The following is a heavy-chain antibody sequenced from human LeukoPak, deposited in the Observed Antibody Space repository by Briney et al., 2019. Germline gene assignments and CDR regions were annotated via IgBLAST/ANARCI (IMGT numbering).Heavy chain of an antibody. CDR3: AAGEAAAGLDY. CDR2: IVVGSGNT. D-gene: IGHD6-13*01. J-gene: IGHJ4*02. CDR1: GFTFTSSA. V-gene: IGHV1-58*02. Sequence: ASVKASCKASGFTFTSSAMQWVRQARGQRLEWIGWIVVGSGNTNYAQKFQERVTITRDMSTSTAYMELSSLRSEDTAVYYCAAGEAAAGLDYWGQGTLVTVSS.